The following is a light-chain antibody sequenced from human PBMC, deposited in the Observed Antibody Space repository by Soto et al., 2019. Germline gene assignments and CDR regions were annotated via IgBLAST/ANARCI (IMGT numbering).Light chain of an antibody. CDR3: QQYRTYSRT. CDR1: QTISAW. CDR2: EAS. Sequence: DIQMTQSPSTLSASVGDRVTITCRATQTISAWLAWYQQKPGTAPNLLIYEASTLNIGVPSRFSCSGSGTHFTLTIASLQPDDFATYYCQQYRTYSRTFGQGTKVEIK. J-gene: IGKJ1*01. V-gene: IGKV1-5*03.